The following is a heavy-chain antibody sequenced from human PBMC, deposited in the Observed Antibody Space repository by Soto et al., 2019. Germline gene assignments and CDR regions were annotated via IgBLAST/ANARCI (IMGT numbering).Heavy chain of an antibody. CDR3: ARHALTASIDQLQPVDY. CDR2: IYYSGST. J-gene: IGHJ4*02. CDR1: GDSISSRGYY. D-gene: IGHD2-2*01. V-gene: IGHV4-39*01. Sequence: QLQLQESGPGLVKPSETLSLTCSVSGDSISSRGYYWGWIRQPPGKGLEWIGSIYYSGSTSYNPSLKTRVTISEDTSKNQLSLKLGSVTAADTAVYYCARHALTASIDQLQPVDYWGQGTLVTVSS.